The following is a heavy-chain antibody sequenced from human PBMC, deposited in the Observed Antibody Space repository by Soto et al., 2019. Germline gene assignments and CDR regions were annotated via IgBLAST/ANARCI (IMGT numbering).Heavy chain of an antibody. J-gene: IGHJ5*02. CDR1: GYTFTDYG. CDR2: ISAYNGNT. CDR3: ARVGDIVVVGPWFDP. V-gene: IGHV1-18*04. Sequence: ASVKVSCKASGYTFTDYGISWVRQAPGQGLEWIGWISAYNGNTNNAQKLQDGVTMTTDSSTSTAYMGLRSLRSDDTAVYYCARVGDIVVVGPWFDPWGQGTLVNVSS. D-gene: IGHD2-2*01.